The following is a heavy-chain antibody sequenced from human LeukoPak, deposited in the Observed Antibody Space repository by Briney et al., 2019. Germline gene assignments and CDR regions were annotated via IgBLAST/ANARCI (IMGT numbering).Heavy chain of an antibody. D-gene: IGHD2-15*01. J-gene: IGHJ5*02. V-gene: IGHV3-23*01. CDR2: IWGTDDKT. Sequence: PGGSLRLSCVASGFTFSNYAMSWVRQAPGKGLELVSGIWGTDDKTVYGDAVKGRFTISRDNSKNTLYLQMNSLRADDTAVYYCAKTQGYYDAWGQGALVTVSS. CDR3: AKTQGYYDA. CDR1: GFTFSNYA.